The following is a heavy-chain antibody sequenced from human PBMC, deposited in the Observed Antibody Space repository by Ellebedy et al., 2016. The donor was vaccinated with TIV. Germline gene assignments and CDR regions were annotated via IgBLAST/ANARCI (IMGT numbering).Heavy chain of an antibody. D-gene: IGHD3-22*01. CDR1: GFTFSSYF. V-gene: IGHV3-23*01. CDR3: AKEGRRNYDTSGYPYYFDY. Sequence: GGSLRLXXAASGFTFSSYFMSWVRQAPGKGLEWVSVISGSGDTTYYAVSVKGRFTISRDNSKNTLYLQMNSLRAEDTAVYYCAKEGRRNYDTSGYPYYFDYWGQGILVTVSS. J-gene: IGHJ4*02. CDR2: ISGSGDTT.